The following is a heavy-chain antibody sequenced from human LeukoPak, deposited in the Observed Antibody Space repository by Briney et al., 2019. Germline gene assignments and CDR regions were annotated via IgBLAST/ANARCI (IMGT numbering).Heavy chain of an antibody. CDR3: ARGLNDSSGYYYVLFDY. V-gene: IGHV4-59*12. CDR2: IYYSGST. CDR1: GGSISSYY. D-gene: IGHD3-22*01. J-gene: IGHJ4*02. Sequence: SETLSLTCTVSGGSISSYYWSWIRQPPGKGLEWIGYIYYSGSTNYNPSLKSRVTISVDTSKNQFSLKLSSVTAADTAVYYCARGLNDSSGYYYVLFDYWGQGTLVTVSS.